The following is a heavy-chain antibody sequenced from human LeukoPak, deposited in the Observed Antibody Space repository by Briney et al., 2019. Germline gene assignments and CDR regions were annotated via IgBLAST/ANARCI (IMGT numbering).Heavy chain of an antibody. CDR2: IIPLFGTP. CDR1: GGTFSSYT. CDR3: ARESVGAFRYYFDY. Sequence: GASVKVSCKASGGTFSSYTISWVRQAPGQGLEWMGRIIPLFGTPDYAQKFQDRLTITADKSTSTAYMELSSLRSEDTAVYYCARESVGAFRYYFDYWGQGTLVTVSS. J-gene: IGHJ4*02. V-gene: IGHV1-69*08. D-gene: IGHD3-10*01.